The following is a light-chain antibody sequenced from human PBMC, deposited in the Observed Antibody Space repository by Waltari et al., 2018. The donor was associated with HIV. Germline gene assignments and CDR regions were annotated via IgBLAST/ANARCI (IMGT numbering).Light chain of an antibody. Sequence: QSALTQPASVSGSPGQSITISCTGTRSDVGDYNFVAWYQQHPDNAPKLIIFDVSDRPSVVSTRFSGSKSGNTASLTISGLQTEDEADYYCCSYSLTRTLVFGSGTKVTVL. J-gene: IGLJ1*01. V-gene: IGLV2-14*03. CDR1: RSDVGDYNF. CDR2: DVS. CDR3: CSYSLTRTLV.